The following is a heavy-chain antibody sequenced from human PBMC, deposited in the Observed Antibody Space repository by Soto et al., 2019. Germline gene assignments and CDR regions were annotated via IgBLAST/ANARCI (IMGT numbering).Heavy chain of an antibody. J-gene: IGHJ6*02. CDR2: ISSSSSYT. CDR1: GFTFSDYY. D-gene: IGHD3-10*01. CDR3: ARDLKAMVRGAPYYYYGMDV. V-gene: IGHV3-11*06. Sequence: GGSLRLSCAASGFTFSDYYMSWIRQAPGKGLEWVSYISSSSSYTNYADSVKGRFTISRDNAKNSLYLQMNSLRAEDTAVYYCARDLKAMVRGAPYYYYGMDVWGQGTTVTVSS.